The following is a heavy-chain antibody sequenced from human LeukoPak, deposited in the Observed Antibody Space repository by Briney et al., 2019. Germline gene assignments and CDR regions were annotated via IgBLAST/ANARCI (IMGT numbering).Heavy chain of an antibody. D-gene: IGHD2-2*01. CDR1: GYSFTTYW. J-gene: IGHJ3*02. Sequence: GEALKISCRASGYSFTTYWIGWVRQMPGKGLEGMGMIYPGDSDARYSPSFQGQVTISVDRSITTAYLQWSSLKASDTAMYYCARRDCSSTSCYLSPFDIWGQGTMVTVSS. V-gene: IGHV5-51*01. CDR2: IYPGDSDA. CDR3: ARRDCSSTSCYLSPFDI.